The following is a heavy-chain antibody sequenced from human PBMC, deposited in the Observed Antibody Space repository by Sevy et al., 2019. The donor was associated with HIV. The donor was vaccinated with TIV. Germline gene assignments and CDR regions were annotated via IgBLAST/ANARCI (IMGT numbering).Heavy chain of an antibody. V-gene: IGHV4-38-2*01. CDR3: ARHGIFGVTYSFDY. J-gene: IGHJ4*02. D-gene: IGHD3-3*01. CDR2: IDQSGNA. Sequence: SETLSLTCAVSGYSISRGYHWGWIRQPPGKGLEWIGSIDQSGNAYYNPSPRGRVTISVDTSKNQFSLNLRSVTAADTALYFCARHGIFGVTYSFDYWGQGALVTVSS. CDR1: GYSISRGYH.